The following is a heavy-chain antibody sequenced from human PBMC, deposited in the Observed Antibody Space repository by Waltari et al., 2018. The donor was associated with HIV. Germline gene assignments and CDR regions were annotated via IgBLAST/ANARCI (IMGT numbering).Heavy chain of an antibody. V-gene: IGHV3-66*01. D-gene: IGHD2-21*02. Sequence: EVQLVESGVGLVQPGGYLRLSCAASAVTASSNYLSWVRQAPGTGLEWVSVIYSGGSTYYADSVKGRFTISRDNSKNTLYLQMNSLRAEDTAVYYCASIAYCGGDCYPRGMDVWGQGTTVTVSS. J-gene: IGHJ6*02. CDR1: AVTASSNY. CDR2: IYSGGST. CDR3: ASIAYCGGDCYPRGMDV.